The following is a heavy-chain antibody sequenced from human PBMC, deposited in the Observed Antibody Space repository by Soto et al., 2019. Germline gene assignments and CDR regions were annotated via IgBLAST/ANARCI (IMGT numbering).Heavy chain of an antibody. CDR1: GYTXSSYY. CDR2: INRSGGST. V-gene: IGHV1-46*01. J-gene: IGHJ4*02. CDR3: ARVAENY. D-gene: IGHD6-13*01. Sequence: SXKVSFKASGYTXSSYYMHGVRQAPGQGLEWRGIINRSGGSTSYAQKFQGRVTMNRDTSTSRVYMELSSMRSEDTAVYYCARVAENYWGQGTLVTVS.